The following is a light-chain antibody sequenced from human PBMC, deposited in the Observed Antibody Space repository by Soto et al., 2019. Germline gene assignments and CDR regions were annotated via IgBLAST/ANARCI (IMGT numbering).Light chain of an antibody. CDR1: QTVLYSPNNKIY. J-gene: IGKJ1*01. V-gene: IGKV4-1*01. CDR2: WAS. CDR3: QQYYDTPRT. Sequence: DIVMTQSPDSLAVSLGERATINCKSSQTVLYSPNNKIYLAWYQKKAGQPPKLLIYWASTRESGVPDRFSGSGSGTDFALTISSLQAEDVAVYYCQQYYDTPRTFGQGTKEEFK.